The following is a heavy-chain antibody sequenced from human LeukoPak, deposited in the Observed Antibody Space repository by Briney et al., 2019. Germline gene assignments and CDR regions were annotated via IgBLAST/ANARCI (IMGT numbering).Heavy chain of an antibody. CDR1: GGSISSGDYF. D-gene: IGHD6-6*01. V-gene: IGHV4-39*01. CDR2: IYYSGSA. Sequence: SETLSLTCTVSGGSISSGDYFWDWIRQPPGKGLEWIGNIYYSGSAYYNPSLKSRVTISVNTSKNQFSLKLSSVTAADTAVYYCARRSAIDYYIDVWGRGTTVTVSS. J-gene: IGHJ6*03. CDR3: ARRSAIDYYIDV.